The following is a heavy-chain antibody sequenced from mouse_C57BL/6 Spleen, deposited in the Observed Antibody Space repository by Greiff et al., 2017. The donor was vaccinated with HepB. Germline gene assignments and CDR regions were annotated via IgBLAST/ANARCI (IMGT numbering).Heavy chain of an antibody. CDR1: GFSLTSYG. Sequence: VQLKESGPGLVQPSQSLSITCTVSGFSLTSYGVHWVRQSPGKGLEWLGVIWRGGSTDYNAAFMSRLSITKDNSKSQVFFKMNSLQADDTAIYYCAKTYSNYRYAMDYWGQGTSVTVSS. CDR3: AKTYSNYRYAMDY. V-gene: IGHV2-5*01. J-gene: IGHJ4*01. D-gene: IGHD2-5*01. CDR2: IWRGGST.